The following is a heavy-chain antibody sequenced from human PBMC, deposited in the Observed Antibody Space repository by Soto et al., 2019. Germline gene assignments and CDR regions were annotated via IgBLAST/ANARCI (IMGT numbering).Heavy chain of an antibody. Sequence: SETLSLTCAVSGGSISSGGYSWSWIRQPPGKGLEWIGYIYHSGSTYYNPSLKSRVTISVDRSKNQFSLKLSSVTTADTAVYYCARGFWSGLSGMDVWGQGTTVTVSS. CDR1: GGSISSGGYS. V-gene: IGHV4-30-2*01. CDR3: ARGFWSGLSGMDV. CDR2: IYHSGST. D-gene: IGHD3-3*01. J-gene: IGHJ6*02.